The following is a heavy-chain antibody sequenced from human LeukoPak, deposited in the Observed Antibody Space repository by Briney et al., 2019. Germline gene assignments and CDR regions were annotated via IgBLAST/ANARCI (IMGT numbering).Heavy chain of an antibody. CDR3: ARLSDDGGLFDF. D-gene: IGHD3-16*01. J-gene: IGHJ4*02. CDR1: GGSISSGSYY. CDR2: IYTSGST. Sequence: SQTLSLTCTVSGGSISSGSYYWSWIRQPAGKGLEWIGRIYTSGSTNYNPSLKSRVTISVDTSKNQFSLRLTSVTAADTALYYCARLSDDGGLFDFWGQGTLVTVSS. V-gene: IGHV4-61*02.